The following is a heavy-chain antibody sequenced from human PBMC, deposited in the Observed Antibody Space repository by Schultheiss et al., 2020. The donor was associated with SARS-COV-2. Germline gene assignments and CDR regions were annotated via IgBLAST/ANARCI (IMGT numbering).Heavy chain of an antibody. CDR3: AKDWGVDTAMAEYYFDY. J-gene: IGHJ4*02. V-gene: IGHV3-30*12. D-gene: IGHD5-18*01. Sequence: GGSLRLSCAASGFTFSSYGMHWVRQAPGKGLEWVAVISYDGSNKYYADSVKGRFTISRDNSKNTLYLQMNSLRAEDTAVYYCAKDWGVDTAMAEYYFDYWGQGTLVTVSS. CDR1: GFTFSSYG. CDR2: ISYDGSNK.